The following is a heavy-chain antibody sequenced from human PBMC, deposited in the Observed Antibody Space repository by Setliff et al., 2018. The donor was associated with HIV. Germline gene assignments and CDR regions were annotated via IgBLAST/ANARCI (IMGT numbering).Heavy chain of an antibody. CDR2: INAANGHA. V-gene: IGHV1-3*01. CDR3: ARTDYDSGKAVLDS. D-gene: IGHD3-10*01. J-gene: IGHJ5*01. CDR1: GFTFSKSA. Sequence: ASVKVSCKASGFTFSKSAIHWVRQAPGQRLELMAWINAANGHAKYSQKFQGRVTTTRDTSATIAYMELSSLTSEDTALYFCARTDYDSGKAVLDSWGQGTLVTV.